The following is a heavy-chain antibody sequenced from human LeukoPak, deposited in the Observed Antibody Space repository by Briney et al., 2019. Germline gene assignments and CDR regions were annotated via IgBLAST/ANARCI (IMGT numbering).Heavy chain of an antibody. CDR2: IIPILGIA. V-gene: IGHV1-69*10. D-gene: IGHD6-6*01. CDR3: ASRIAARPNDYYYGMDV. CDR1: GGTFSSYA. Sequence: ASVTVSCKASGGTFSSYAISWVRQAPGQGLEWMGRIIPILGIANYAQKFQGRVTITADKSTSTAYMELSSLRSEDTAVYYCASRIAARPNDYYYGMDVWGQGTTVTVSS. J-gene: IGHJ6*02.